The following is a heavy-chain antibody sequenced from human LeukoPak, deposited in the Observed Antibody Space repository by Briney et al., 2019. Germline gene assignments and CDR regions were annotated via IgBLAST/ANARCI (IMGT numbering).Heavy chain of an antibody. Sequence: QPGGSLRLSCAASRFTFSSYGMSWVRQAPGKGLEWVSSISGSGGSTYYADSVKGRFTISRDNSKNTLYLQMNSLRDEDTAVYYCARGGLEPVDYWGQGTLVTVSS. CDR1: RFTFSSYG. CDR3: ARGGLEPVDY. CDR2: ISGSGGST. J-gene: IGHJ4*02. D-gene: IGHD5-24*01. V-gene: IGHV3-23*01.